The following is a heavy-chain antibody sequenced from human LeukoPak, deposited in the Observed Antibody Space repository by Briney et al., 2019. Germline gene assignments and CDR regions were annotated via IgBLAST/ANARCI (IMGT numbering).Heavy chain of an antibody. CDR1: GYSISSAYF. J-gene: IGHJ4*02. V-gene: IGHV4-38-2*02. Sequence: SETLSLTCTVSGYSISSAYFWGWIRQPPGKGLEWIGSIYHSGSTNYNPSLKSRVTISVDTSKNQFSLTLSSVTAADTAVYYCARGLYYDILTGPPSPLDYWGQGTLVTVSS. D-gene: IGHD3-9*01. CDR2: IYHSGST. CDR3: ARGLYYDILTGPPSPLDY.